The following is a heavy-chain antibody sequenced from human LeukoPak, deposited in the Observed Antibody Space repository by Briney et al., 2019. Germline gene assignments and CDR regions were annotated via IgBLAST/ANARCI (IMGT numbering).Heavy chain of an antibody. CDR1: GFTFSSYT. V-gene: IGHV3-30*04. Sequence: PGGSLRLSCAASGFTFSSYTMHWVRQAPGKGLEWVAAISYDGSNKYYADPVKGRFTISRDNSKNTLYLQMNSLRAEDTAVYYCARGSVGELLWFGEPMGPFDYWGQGTLVTVSS. CDR3: ARGSVGELLWFGEPMGPFDY. J-gene: IGHJ4*02. CDR2: ISYDGSNK. D-gene: IGHD3-10*01.